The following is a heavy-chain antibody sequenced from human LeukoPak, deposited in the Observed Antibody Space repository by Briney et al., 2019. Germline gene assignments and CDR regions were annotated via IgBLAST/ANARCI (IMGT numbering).Heavy chain of an antibody. CDR3: ARGGVLRYFDWLLRINY. D-gene: IGHD3-9*01. CDR1: GYTFTSYA. J-gene: IGHJ4*02. Sequence: ASVKVSCKASGYTFTSYAMNWVRQAPGRGLEWMGWINTNTGNPTYAQGFTGRFVFSFDTSVSTAYLQISSLKAEDTAVYYCARGGVLRYFDWLLRINYWGQGTLVTVSS. CDR2: INTNTGNP. V-gene: IGHV7-4-1*02.